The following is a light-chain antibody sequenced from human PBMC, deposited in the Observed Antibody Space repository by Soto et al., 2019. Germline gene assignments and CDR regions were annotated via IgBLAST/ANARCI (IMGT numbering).Light chain of an antibody. Sequence: QSALTQPPSASGSPGQSVTISRTGTSSDVGGYNYVSWYQQHPGKAPKLMIYEVSKRPSGVPDRFSGSKSGNTASLTVSGLQAEDEADYYCSSYAGSNNPPYVFGTGTKVTVL. CDR1: SSDVGGYNY. V-gene: IGLV2-8*01. J-gene: IGLJ1*01. CDR3: SSYAGSNNPPYV. CDR2: EVS.